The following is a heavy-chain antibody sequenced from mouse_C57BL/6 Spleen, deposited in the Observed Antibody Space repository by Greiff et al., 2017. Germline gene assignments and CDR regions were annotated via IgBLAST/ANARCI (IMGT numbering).Heavy chain of an antibody. CDR3: ARGGIYYYGSSPFDY. D-gene: IGHD1-1*01. J-gene: IGHJ2*01. Sequence: VQLQQSGAELVKPGASVKLSCTASGFNIKDYYMHWVKQRTEQGLEWIGRIDPEDGETKYAPKVPGKGTITAYTSSNTAYLQLSSLTSEDTAVYYCARGGIYYYGSSPFDYWGQGTTLTVSS. V-gene: IGHV14-2*01. CDR2: IDPEDGET. CDR1: GFNIKDYY.